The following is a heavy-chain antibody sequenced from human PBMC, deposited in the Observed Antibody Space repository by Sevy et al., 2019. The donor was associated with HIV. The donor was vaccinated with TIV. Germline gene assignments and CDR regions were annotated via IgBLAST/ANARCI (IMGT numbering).Heavy chain of an antibody. V-gene: IGHV3-53*01. D-gene: IGHD1-26*01. CDR3: VRGERRELLHWFDP. CDR2: IYTGGST. CDR1: GFTVGSNY. J-gene: IGHJ5*02. Sequence: GGSLRLSCAASGFTVGSNYMSWVCQAPGKGLEWVAIIYTGGSTYYPDSVKGRFTISRDNSKKTQYLQMNSLRVEDTALYYCVRGERRELLHWFDPWDQGTLVTVSS.